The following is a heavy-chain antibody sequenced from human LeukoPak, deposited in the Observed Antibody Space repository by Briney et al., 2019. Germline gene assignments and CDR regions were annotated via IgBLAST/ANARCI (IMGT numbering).Heavy chain of an antibody. V-gene: IGHV4-59*11. CDR2: IYYSGST. CDR1: GGSISSHY. CDR3: ARQWVRGSFDY. J-gene: IGHJ4*02. D-gene: IGHD3-10*01. Sequence: SETLSLTCTVSGGSISSHYWSWIRQPPGKGLEWIGYIYYSGSTNYNPSLKSRVTISVDTSKNQFFLKLSSVTAADTAVYYCARQWVRGSFDYWGQGTLVTVSS.